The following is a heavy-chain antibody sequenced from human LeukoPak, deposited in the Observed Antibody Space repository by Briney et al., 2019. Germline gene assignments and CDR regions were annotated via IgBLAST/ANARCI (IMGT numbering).Heavy chain of an antibody. V-gene: IGHV1-2*02. CDR3: AREFFDREKKEFDY. D-gene: IGHD3-22*01. CDR2: IDPESGVT. J-gene: IGHJ4*02. Sequence: ASVKVSCKASGYTFTDYYMHWVRQAPGQGLEWMGWIDPESGVTTYAQKFQGRVTMTRDTSISTAYMELSSLTSDDTAVYYCAREFFDREKKEFDYWGQGAQVTVSS. CDR1: GYTFTDYY.